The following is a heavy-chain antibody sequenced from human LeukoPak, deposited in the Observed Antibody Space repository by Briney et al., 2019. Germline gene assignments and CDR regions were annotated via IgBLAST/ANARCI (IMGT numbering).Heavy chain of an antibody. D-gene: IGHD3-22*01. CDR2: IYPGDSDT. J-gene: IGHJ4*02. CDR3: ARQGNYYDSSGYYYDPFDY. V-gene: IGHV5-51*01. Sequence: GESLKISCKGSGYSFTSYWIGWVRQMPGKGLEWMGIIYPGDSDTRYSPSFQGQVTISADKSISTAYLQWSSLKASDTAMYYCARQGNYYDSSGYYYDPFDYWGQGTLVTVSS. CDR1: GYSFTSYW.